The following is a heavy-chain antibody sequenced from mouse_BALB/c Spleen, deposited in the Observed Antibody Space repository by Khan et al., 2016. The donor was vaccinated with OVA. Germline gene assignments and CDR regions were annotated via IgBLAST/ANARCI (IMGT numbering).Heavy chain of an antibody. CDR2: ITPSNGNT. CDR1: GFNIKDTY. J-gene: IGHJ1*01. V-gene: IGHV14-3*02. Sequence: EVQLQQSGAELVKPGASVKLSCTASGFNIKDTYIHWVKRRPEQGLEWIGRITPSNGNTEYDPKYQRQATLRADTAYNTAYLQLSSLAYADTADYYWGRPSYDPRNFDVWGAGTTVTVSS. D-gene: IGHD2-3*01. CDR3: GRPSYDPRNFDV.